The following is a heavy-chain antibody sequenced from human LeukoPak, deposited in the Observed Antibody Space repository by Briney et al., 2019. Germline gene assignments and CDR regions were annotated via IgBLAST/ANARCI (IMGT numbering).Heavy chain of an antibody. CDR3: ARDGTGNWFGP. CDR1: GGSFSGYY. V-gene: IGHV4-34*01. Sequence: SGTLSLTCAVYGGSFSGYYWSWIRQPPGKGLEWIGEINHSGSTNYNPSLKSRVTISVDTSKNQFSLKLSSVTAADTAVYYCARDGTGNWFGPWGQGTLVTVSS. D-gene: IGHD1-7*01. J-gene: IGHJ5*02. CDR2: INHSGST.